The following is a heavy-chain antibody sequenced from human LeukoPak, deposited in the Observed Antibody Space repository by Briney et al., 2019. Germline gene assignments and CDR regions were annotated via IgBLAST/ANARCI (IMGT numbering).Heavy chain of an antibody. CDR3: ARVGGYCSGGSCYKRTFFDY. D-gene: IGHD2-15*01. CDR1: GFTFSSYW. J-gene: IGHJ4*02. CDR2: IKQDGSEK. Sequence: GGSLRLSCAASGFTFSSYWMSWVRQAPGKGLEWVANIKQDGSEKYYVDSVKGRFTISRGNAKNSLYLQMNSLRAEDTAVYYCARVGGYCSGGSCYKRTFFDYWGQGTLVTVSS. V-gene: IGHV3-7*01.